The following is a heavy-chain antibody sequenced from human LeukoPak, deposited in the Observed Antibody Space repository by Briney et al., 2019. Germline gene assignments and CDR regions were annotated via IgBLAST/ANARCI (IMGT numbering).Heavy chain of an antibody. V-gene: IGHV3-23*01. D-gene: IGHD6-13*01. CDR1: GFTFSSYA. Sequence: GGSLRLSCAASGFTFSSYAMSWVRQAPGKGLEWVSAISGSGGSTYYADSVKGRFTISRDNSKNTLYLQMNSLRAEDTAVYYCAKDPRGSSSWDRDYWGQGTLVTVSS. J-gene: IGHJ4*02. CDR3: AKDPRGSSSWDRDY. CDR2: ISGSGGST.